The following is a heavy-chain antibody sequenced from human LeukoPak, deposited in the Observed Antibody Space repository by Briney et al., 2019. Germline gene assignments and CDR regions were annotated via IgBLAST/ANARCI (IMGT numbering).Heavy chain of an antibody. CDR1: GGSISSGDYY. J-gene: IGHJ4*02. Sequence: SETLSLTCTVSGGSISSGDYYWSWIRQPPGKGLEWIGYIYYSGSTYYNPSLKSRVTISVDTSKNQFSLKLSSATAADTAVYYCARGYCSSTSCYYFDYWGQGTLVTVSS. CDR3: ARGYCSSTSCYYFDY. V-gene: IGHV4-30-4*08. D-gene: IGHD2-2*01. CDR2: IYYSGST.